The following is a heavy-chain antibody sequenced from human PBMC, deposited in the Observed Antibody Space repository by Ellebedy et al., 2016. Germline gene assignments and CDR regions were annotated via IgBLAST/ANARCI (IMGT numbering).Heavy chain of an antibody. Sequence: GSLRLSCAVYGGSFSGYYWSWIRQPPGKGLEWIGEINHSGSTNYNPSLKSRVTISVDTSKNQFSLKLNSVTAADTAMYYCARDSQSYYGSGSFDPWGQGTLVTVPS. CDR3: ARDSQSYYGSGSFDP. D-gene: IGHD3-10*01. V-gene: IGHV4-34*01. J-gene: IGHJ5*02. CDR1: GGSFSGYY. CDR2: INHSGST.